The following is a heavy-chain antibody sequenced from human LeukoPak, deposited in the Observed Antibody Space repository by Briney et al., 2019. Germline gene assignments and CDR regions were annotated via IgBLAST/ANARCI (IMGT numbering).Heavy chain of an antibody. Sequence: SVKVSCKASGFTFTSSAVQWVRQARGQRLERIGWIVVGSGNTNYAQKFQERVTITRDMSTSTAYMELSSLRSEDTAVYYCAADHFSGWYLGFDYWGQGTLVTVSS. J-gene: IGHJ4*02. CDR2: IVVGSGNT. V-gene: IGHV1-58*01. D-gene: IGHD6-19*01. CDR1: GFTFTSSA. CDR3: AADHFSGWYLGFDY.